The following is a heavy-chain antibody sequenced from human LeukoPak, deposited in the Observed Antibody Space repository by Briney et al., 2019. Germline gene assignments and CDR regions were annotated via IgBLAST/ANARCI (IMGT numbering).Heavy chain of an antibody. V-gene: IGHV4-30-2*01. CDR1: GGSISSGGYY. Sequence: PSQTLSLTCTVSGGSISSGGYYWSWIRQPPGKGLEWIGYIYHSGSTYYNPSLKSRVTISVDRSKNQFSLKLSSVTAADTAVYYCARVGPYCSSTSCYLDYWGQGTLVTVSS. D-gene: IGHD2-2*01. J-gene: IGHJ4*02. CDR2: IYHSGST. CDR3: ARVGPYCSSTSCYLDY.